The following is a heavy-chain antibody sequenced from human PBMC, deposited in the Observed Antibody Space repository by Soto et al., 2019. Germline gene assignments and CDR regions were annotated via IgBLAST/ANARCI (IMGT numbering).Heavy chain of an antibody. CDR1: GYTFTSYG. D-gene: IGHD3-3*01. J-gene: IGHJ6*02. V-gene: IGHV1-18*04. CDR2: ISAYNGNT. CDR3: ARDRRRFLEWLSFSHCMYV. Sequence: AAVKPSCKASGYTFTSYGISWVRQAPGQGLEWMGWISAYNGNTNYAQKLQGRVTMTTDTSTSTAYMELRSLRSDDTAVYYCARDRRRFLEWLSFSHCMYVWG.